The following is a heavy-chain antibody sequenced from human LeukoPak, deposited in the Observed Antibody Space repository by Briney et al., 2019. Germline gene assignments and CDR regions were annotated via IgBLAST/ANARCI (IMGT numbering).Heavy chain of an antibody. J-gene: IGHJ4*02. CDR3: ARALIYSGYVYFDY. Sequence: PGGSLRLSCAASGFTFSNYAMRWVRQAPGKGLEYVSAISSNRGNTYYANSVKGRFTISRDNSKNTLYLQMGSWRAEDMAVYYCARALIYSGYVYFDYWGQGTLVTVSS. V-gene: IGHV3-64*01. CDR2: ISSNRGNT. D-gene: IGHD5-12*01. CDR1: GFTFSNYA.